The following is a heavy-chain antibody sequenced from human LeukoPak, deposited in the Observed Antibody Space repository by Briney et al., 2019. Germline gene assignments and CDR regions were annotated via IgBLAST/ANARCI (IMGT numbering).Heavy chain of an antibody. CDR3: AKDQRGWLLPYYFDY. D-gene: IGHD3-22*01. CDR2: ISYDGSNK. V-gene: IGHV3-30*18. J-gene: IGHJ4*02. Sequence: GGSLRLSCAASGFTFSSYGMHWVRQAPGKGLEWVAVISYDGSNKYYADSVKGRFTISRDNSKNTLYLQMNSLRDEDTAVYYCAKDQRGWLLPYYFDYWGQGTLVTVSS. CDR1: GFTFSSYG.